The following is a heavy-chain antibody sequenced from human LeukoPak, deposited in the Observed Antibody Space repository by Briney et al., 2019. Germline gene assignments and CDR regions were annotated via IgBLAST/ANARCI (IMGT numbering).Heavy chain of an antibody. CDR1: GGPISSSTYY. D-gene: IGHD6-19*01. CDR3: ARQGSGGRALDY. CDR2: ISYSGST. J-gene: IGHJ4*02. V-gene: IGHV4-39*01. Sequence: SETLSLTCTVSGGPISSSTYYWGWIRQPPGKGLEWIGSISYSGSTYYNPSLKSRITISVDTSKNHFSLKLSSVTAADTAVYFCARQGSGGRALDYWGQGTLVTVSS.